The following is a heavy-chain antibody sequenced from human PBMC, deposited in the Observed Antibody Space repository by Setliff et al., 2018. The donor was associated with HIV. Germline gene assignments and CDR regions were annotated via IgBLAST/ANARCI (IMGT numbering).Heavy chain of an antibody. V-gene: IGHV4-34*01. CDR1: GGSFSGYY. CDR3: ARGLSFYDPGGFDY. CDR2: INQSGTT. Sequence: PSETLSLTCAVYGGSFSGYYWSWIRQPPGKGLEWIGEINQSGTTNYNPSLKSRVTMSIDTSERQFSLKLTSVTAADTAVYYCARGLSFYDPGGFDYWGQGTLVTVSS. D-gene: IGHD3-22*01. J-gene: IGHJ4*02.